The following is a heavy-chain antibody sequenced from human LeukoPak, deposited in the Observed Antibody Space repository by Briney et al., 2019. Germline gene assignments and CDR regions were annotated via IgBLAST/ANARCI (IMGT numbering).Heavy chain of an antibody. CDR1: GLTFSTYW. Sequence: GALRLSCAVSGLTFSTYWMSWVRQAPGQGLEWVANVKHDGSEKYYVDSVKGRFTISRDNAKNSLFLQMNSLRDEDTAVYYCARGGITVTSGLGYWGQGTLVTVSS. CDR3: ARGGITVTSGLGY. CDR2: VKHDGSEK. J-gene: IGHJ4*02. D-gene: IGHD4-17*01. V-gene: IGHV3-7*03.